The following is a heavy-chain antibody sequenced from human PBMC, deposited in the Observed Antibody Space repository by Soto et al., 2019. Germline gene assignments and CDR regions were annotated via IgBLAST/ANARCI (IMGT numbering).Heavy chain of an antibody. CDR1: GYALNSYD. CDR3: ARAGADTFSGPFDF. D-gene: IGHD5-18*01. CDR2: ISGHNGDT. J-gene: IGHJ4*02. V-gene: IGHV1-18*04. Sequence: QVQLVQSGAEVKKPGASVKVSCKTSGYALNSYDITWVRQAPGQGLEWMGWISGHNGDTNYEQKFQGRVTMTTDTPTSTAYMELSSLTSDDTAVYYCARAGADTFSGPFDFWGQGTLVTVSS.